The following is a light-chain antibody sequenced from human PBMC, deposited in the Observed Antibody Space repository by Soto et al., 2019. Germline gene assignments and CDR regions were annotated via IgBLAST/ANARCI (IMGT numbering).Light chain of an antibody. Sequence: QSALTQPASVSGSPGQSVTVSCTGTSSDVGGYNYVSWYQQLPGKAPKLLIFEVTNRPSGVSSRFSGSKSGNTASLTISGLQAEDEADYYCSSYTSNRPYVFGTGTKATVL. CDR2: EVT. CDR3: SSYTSNRPYV. J-gene: IGLJ1*01. V-gene: IGLV2-14*01. CDR1: SSDVGGYNY.